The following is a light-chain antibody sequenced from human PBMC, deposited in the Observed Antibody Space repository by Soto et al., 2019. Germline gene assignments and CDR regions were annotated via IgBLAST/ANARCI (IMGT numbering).Light chain of an antibody. J-gene: IGKJ4*01. CDR2: DTS. Sequence: VTQSTCAPSVCPGERVALSFGASQSVGSTLNWYQQRPGQAPRLLIYDTSIRATGIPARFSGSGSGTEFTLTIASLQSEDFGVYYCQRFNRWPLSFGGGTKVDI. V-gene: IGKV3-15*01. CDR1: QSVGST. CDR3: QRFNRWPLS.